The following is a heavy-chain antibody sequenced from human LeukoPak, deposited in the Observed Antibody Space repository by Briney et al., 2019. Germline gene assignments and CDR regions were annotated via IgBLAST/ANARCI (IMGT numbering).Heavy chain of an antibody. CDR2: IHHSGTT. Sequence: PSETLSLTCTVSGYSINNNYYWDWIRQPPGKGLEFIASIHHSGTTCYNPALKSRVTISVDTSKNQFSLKVNSVTAADTAVYYCAREGPMFDSGSYSKSLGYWGQGILVTVSS. V-gene: IGHV4-38-2*02. D-gene: IGHD3-10*01. CDR3: AREGPMFDSGSYSKSLGY. J-gene: IGHJ4*02. CDR1: GYSINNNYY.